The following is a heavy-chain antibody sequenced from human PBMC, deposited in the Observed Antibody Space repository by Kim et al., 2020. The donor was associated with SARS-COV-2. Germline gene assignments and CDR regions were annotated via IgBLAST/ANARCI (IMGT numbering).Heavy chain of an antibody. J-gene: IGHJ5*02. D-gene: IGHD1-1*01. CDR2: ISDSNDGS. Sequence: GGSLRLSCVGSGFTFTSYALSWVRQAPGRGLEWVSVISDSNDGSFYAPSVRGRFIISRDNSDNTVYLQMNSLTTDDTATYFCARKPFNWNEGGWNDLWG. CDR3: ARKPFNWNEGGWNDL. CDR1: GFTFTSYA. V-gene: IGHV3-23*01.